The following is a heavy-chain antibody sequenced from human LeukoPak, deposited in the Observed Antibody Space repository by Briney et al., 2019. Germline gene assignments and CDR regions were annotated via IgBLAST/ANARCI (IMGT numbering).Heavy chain of an antibody. V-gene: IGHV1-18*01. Sequence: AASVKVSCKASGYTFTSYGISWVRQAPGQGLEWMGWISAYNGNTNYAQKLQGRVTMTTDTSTSTAYMELRSLRSDDTAVYYCARVVYYYDSSGSPGGMDVWGQGTTVTVSS. D-gene: IGHD3-22*01. CDR3: ARVVYYYDSSGSPGGMDV. CDR1: GYTFTSYG. CDR2: ISAYNGNT. J-gene: IGHJ6*02.